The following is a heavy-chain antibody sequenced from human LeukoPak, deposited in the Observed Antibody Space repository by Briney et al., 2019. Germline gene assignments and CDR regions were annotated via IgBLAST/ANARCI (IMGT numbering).Heavy chain of an antibody. CDR2: INYSESS. CDR3: ARLDCISDTCYNY. J-gene: IGHJ4*02. Sequence: SETLSLTCIVSGDSISSDYWSWIRQSPGKGLEWIGYINYSESSEYNPSLKSRVTISVDRSKNQVSLKMRSVTAADTAVYYCARLDCISDTCYNYWALGALVTVSS. CDR1: GDSISSDY. D-gene: IGHD2-21*01. V-gene: IGHV4-59*08.